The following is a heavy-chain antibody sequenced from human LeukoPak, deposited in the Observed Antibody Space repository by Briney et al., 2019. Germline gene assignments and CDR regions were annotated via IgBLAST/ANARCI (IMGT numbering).Heavy chain of an antibody. CDR3: ARARITMVRGVNSRQYYYYMDV. D-gene: IGHD3-10*01. V-gene: IGHV4-34*01. Sequence: SETLSLTCAVYGGSFRGYYWSWMRQPPGKGLEWIGEINHSGSTNYNPSLKSRVTISVDTSKNQFSLKLSSVTAADTAAYYCARARITMVRGVNSRQYYYYMDVWGKGTTVTVSS. J-gene: IGHJ6*03. CDR1: GGSFRGYY. CDR2: INHSGST.